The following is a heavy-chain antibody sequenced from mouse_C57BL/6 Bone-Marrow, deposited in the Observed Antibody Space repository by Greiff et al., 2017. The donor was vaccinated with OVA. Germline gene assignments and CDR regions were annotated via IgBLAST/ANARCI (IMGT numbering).Heavy chain of an antibody. Sequence: VQVVESGAELVRPGTSVKMSCKASGYTFTNYWIGWAKQRPGHGLEWIGDIYPGGGYTNYNEKFKGKATLTADKSSSTAYMQFSSLTSEDSAIYYCARGYYGSSTGFAYWGQGTLVTVSA. V-gene: IGHV1-63*01. J-gene: IGHJ3*01. CDR3: ARGYYGSSTGFAY. D-gene: IGHD1-1*01. CDR1: GYTFTNYW. CDR2: IYPGGGYT.